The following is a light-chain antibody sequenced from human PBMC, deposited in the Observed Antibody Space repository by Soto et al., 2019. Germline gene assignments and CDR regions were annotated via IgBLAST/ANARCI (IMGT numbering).Light chain of an antibody. CDR3: ISYTSSSTSYV. CDR1: SSDVGGYNY. J-gene: IGLJ1*01. Sequence: QSVLTRAASVSGSPGQSVTISCTGTSSDVGGYNYVAWYQHHPGKVPRLMIYEVSNRPSGVSSRFSGSKSGSTASLTISGLQAEDEADYYCISYTSSSTSYVFGTGTKVT. CDR2: EVS. V-gene: IGLV2-14*01.